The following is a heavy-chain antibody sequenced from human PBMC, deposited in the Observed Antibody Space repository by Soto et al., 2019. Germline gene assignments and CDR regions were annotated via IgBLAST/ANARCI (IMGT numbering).Heavy chain of an antibody. V-gene: IGHV1-18*01. CDR2: ISAYNGNT. CDR3: ARAVYYDNLTGSLVSGMDV. D-gene: IGHD3-9*01. Sequence: ASVKVSCKASGYTFTSYGISWVRQAPGQGLEWMGWISAYNGNTNYAQKLQGRVTMTTDTSTSTAYMELRSLRSDDTAVYYCARAVYYDNLTGSLVSGMDVWGQGTTVTVSS. J-gene: IGHJ6*02. CDR1: GYTFTSYG.